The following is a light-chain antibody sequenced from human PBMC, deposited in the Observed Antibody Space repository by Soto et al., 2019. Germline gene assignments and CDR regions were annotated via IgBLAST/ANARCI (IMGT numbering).Light chain of an antibody. CDR2: KAS. CDR1: QSISSW. Sequence: DIQMTQSPSTLSASVGDRVTITCRASQSISSWLAWYQQKPGKAPKLLIYKASTLESGVPSRFSGSGSGTDFTLTISRLQPEDFATYYCLQFYNFSWTFGQGTKVDTK. J-gene: IGKJ1*01. CDR3: LQFYNFSWT. V-gene: IGKV1-5*03.